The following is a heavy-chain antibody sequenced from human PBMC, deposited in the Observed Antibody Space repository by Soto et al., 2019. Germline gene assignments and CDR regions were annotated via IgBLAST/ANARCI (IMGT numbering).Heavy chain of an antibody. CDR3: AKYADYYDSSGYDY. CDR2: MSESGGST. Sequence: GGSLRLSCVASGFRFSGSTMSWVRQAPGKGLEWVSVMSESGGSTHYADSVRGRFTVSRDNSKNTLYVQMNSLRAEDTAVYYCAKYADYYDSSGYDYWGQGTLVTVSS. D-gene: IGHD3-22*01. CDR1: GFRFSGST. J-gene: IGHJ4*02. V-gene: IGHV3-23*01.